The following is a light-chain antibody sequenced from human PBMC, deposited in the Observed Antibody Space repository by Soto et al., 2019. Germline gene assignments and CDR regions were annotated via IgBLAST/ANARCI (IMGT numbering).Light chain of an antibody. V-gene: IGKV3-20*01. CDR1: QSVSSDY. CDR2: GAS. J-gene: IGKJ3*01. Sequence: EIVLTQSPDTLSLSPGERATLSCRARQSVSSDYLVWYQQKFGQAPRLLIYGASSRATGTPDRFSGSGSGTDFTLTISRLEPEDFAVYYCQHYGNSPPSVTFGPGTKVEIK. CDR3: QHYGNSPPSVT.